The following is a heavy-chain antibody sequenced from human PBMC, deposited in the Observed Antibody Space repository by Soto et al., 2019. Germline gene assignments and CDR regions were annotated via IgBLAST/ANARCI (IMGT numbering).Heavy chain of an antibody. Sequence: QVQLVQSGAEVKKPGASVKVSCKASGYTFTSYYMHWVRQAPGQGLEWMGIIHPSGGSTSYAQKFQGRVTMTRDTSTSTVYMELSSLRSEDTAVYYCARVFEDGYDTVDYWGQGTLVTVS. J-gene: IGHJ4*02. D-gene: IGHD5-12*01. CDR2: IHPSGGST. V-gene: IGHV1-46*01. CDR1: GYTFTSYY. CDR3: ARVFEDGYDTVDY.